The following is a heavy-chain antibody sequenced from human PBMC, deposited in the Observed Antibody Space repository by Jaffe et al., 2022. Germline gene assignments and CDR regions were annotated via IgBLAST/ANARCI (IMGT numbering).Heavy chain of an antibody. CDR1: GYTFTSYA. D-gene: IGHD5-18*01. CDR3: AVTPQRGYSYGSNWFDP. V-gene: IGHV7-4-1*02. Sequence: QVQLVQSGSELKKPGASVKVSCKASGYTFTSYAMNWVRQAPGQGLEWMGWINTNTGNPTYAQGFTGRFVFSLDTSVSTAYLQISSLKAEDTAVYYCAVTPQRGYSYGSNWFDPWGQGTLVTVSS. J-gene: IGHJ5*02. CDR2: INTNTGNP.